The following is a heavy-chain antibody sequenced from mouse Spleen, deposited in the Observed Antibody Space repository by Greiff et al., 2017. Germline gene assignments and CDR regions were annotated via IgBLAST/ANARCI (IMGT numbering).Heavy chain of an antibody. D-gene: IGHD2-1*01. V-gene: IGHV5-17*01. CDR3: ARTDYGNYGFAY. CDR2: ISSGSSTI. Sequence: EVMLVESGGGLVKPGGSLKLSCAASGFTFSDYGMHWVRQAPEKGLEWVAYISSGSSTIYYADTVKGRFTISRDNAKNTLFLQMTSLRSEDTARYYCARTDYGNYGFAYWGQGTLVTVSA. CDR1: GFTFSDYG. J-gene: IGHJ3*01.